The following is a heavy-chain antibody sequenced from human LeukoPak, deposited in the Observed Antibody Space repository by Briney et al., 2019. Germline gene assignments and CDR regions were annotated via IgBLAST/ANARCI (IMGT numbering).Heavy chain of an antibody. CDR1: GFTFTSYD. CDR3: AREVRNSGYVGGAFDI. Sequence: ASVKVSCRASGFTFTSYDINWVRQSTGQGLEWMGWMNPISGHTGYAQKFQGRVTMTRDTSTSTVYMELSSLRSEDTAVFYCAREVRNSGYVGGAFDIWGQGTMVTVSS. CDR2: MNPISGHT. J-gene: IGHJ3*02. D-gene: IGHD5-12*01. V-gene: IGHV1-8*01.